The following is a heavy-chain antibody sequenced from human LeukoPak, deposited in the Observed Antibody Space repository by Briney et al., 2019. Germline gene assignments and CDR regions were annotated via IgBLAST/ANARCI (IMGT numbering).Heavy chain of an antibody. CDR3: AKDRVGSFDY. CDR2: ISGSVGST. Sequence: GGSLRLSCAASGFTFSTYAMSWVRQAPGKGLEWVSAISGSVGSTHYADSVKGRFTISRDNSKNTLYLQMNSLRAEDTAIYYCAKDRVGSFDYWGQGTLVTVSS. J-gene: IGHJ4*02. CDR1: GFTFSTYA. D-gene: IGHD2-15*01. V-gene: IGHV3-23*01.